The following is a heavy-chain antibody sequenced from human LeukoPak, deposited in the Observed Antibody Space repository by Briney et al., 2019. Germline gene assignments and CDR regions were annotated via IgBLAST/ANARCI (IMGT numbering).Heavy chain of an antibody. CDR2: ISKSGDDT. D-gene: IGHD2-2*01. V-gene: IGHV3-64*01. CDR3: AKIPEY. J-gene: IGHJ1*01. Sequence: PRGSLRLSCAAPGFDFSTYAMHWVCLTPGKGLEFVSAISKSGDDTSYGNDVKGRFTISRDNIKNTVDLEMGSLRVDDTGIYYCAKIPEYWGQGTVVTVSS. CDR1: GFDFSTYA.